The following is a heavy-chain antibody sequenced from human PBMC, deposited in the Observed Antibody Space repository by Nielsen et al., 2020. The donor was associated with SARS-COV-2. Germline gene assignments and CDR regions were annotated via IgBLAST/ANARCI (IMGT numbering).Heavy chain of an antibody. CDR2: ISSSSSYT. J-gene: IGHJ4*02. CDR1: GFTFSDYY. CDR3: ARERLSSGNSYGFDY. D-gene: IGHD5-18*01. Sequence: GESLKISCAASGFTFSDYYMSWIRQAPGKGLEWVSYISSSSSYTNYADSVKGRFTISRDNAKNSLYLQMNSLRAEDTAVYYCARERLSSGNSYGFDYWGQGTLVTVSS. V-gene: IGHV3-11*06.